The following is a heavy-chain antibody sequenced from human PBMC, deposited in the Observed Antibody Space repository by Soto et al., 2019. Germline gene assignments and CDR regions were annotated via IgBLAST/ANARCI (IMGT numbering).Heavy chain of an antibody. D-gene: IGHD1-1*01. J-gene: IGHJ4*02. CDR1: GYAFTTYG. CDR2: IRAHNGNT. Sequence: QVHLVQSGAEVKKPGASVKVSCQGSGYAFTTYGITWVRQAPGQGLEWMGWIRAHNGNTNYAQKLQCRFTVTRDTSPSTDYMDLRSLRYDDTAVYYCARGRYGDYWGQGALVTVS. V-gene: IGHV1-18*01. CDR3: ARGRYGDY.